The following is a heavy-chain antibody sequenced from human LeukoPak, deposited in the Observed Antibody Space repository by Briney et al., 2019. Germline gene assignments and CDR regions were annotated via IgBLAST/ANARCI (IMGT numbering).Heavy chain of an antibody. CDR3: AREHLTTDY. Sequence: SETLSLTCAVYGGSFSGCYWSWIRQPPGKGLEWIGEINHSGSTNYNPSLKSRVTISVDTSKNQFSLKLSSVTAADTAVYYCAREHLTTDYWGQGTLVTVSS. J-gene: IGHJ4*02. CDR1: GGSFSGCY. CDR2: INHSGST. V-gene: IGHV4-34*01. D-gene: IGHD4-17*01.